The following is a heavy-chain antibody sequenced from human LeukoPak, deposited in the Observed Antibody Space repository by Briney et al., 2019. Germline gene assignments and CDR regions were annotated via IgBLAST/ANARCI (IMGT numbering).Heavy chain of an antibody. CDR2: ISSDGSHK. D-gene: IGHD6-19*01. CDR1: GFTFSSYA. V-gene: IGHV3-30*18. J-gene: IGHJ4*02. Sequence: PGGSLRLSCAASGFTFSSYAMHWVRQAPGKGLEWVAVISSDGSHKFYGDPVKGRFTISRDNSKNTLYPQMDSLRAEDTALYYCAKDGGAAVAGTIDFWGQGTLVTVSS. CDR3: AKDGGAAVAGTIDF.